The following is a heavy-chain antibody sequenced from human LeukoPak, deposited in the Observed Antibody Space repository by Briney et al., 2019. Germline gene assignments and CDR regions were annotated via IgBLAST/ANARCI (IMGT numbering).Heavy chain of an antibody. Sequence: GGSLRLSCAASGFTVSSNYMSWVRQAPGKGLEWVSVIYSGGSTYYADSVKGRFTISRDNSKNTLYLQMNSLRAEATAVYYCGTGYSSGWSSYYFDYWGQGTLVTVSS. D-gene: IGHD6-19*01. CDR2: IYSGGST. CDR3: GTGYSSGWSSYYFDY. J-gene: IGHJ4*02. CDR1: GFTVSSNY. V-gene: IGHV3-53*01.